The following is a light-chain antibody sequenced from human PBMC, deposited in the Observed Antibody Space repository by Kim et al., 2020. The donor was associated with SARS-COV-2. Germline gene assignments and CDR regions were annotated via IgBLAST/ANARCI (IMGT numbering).Light chain of an antibody. V-gene: IGKV1-5*01. CDR3: QQYKSSTPT. J-gene: IGKJ1*01. CDR2: DAS. CDR1: QSVNSW. Sequence: ASVGDRVTLTCRASQSVNSWLAWYQQKQGKGPKLLIYDASSLESGVPSRFYGSGSGTEFTLTISSLQADDFATYYCQQYKSSTPTFGQGTKVDIK.